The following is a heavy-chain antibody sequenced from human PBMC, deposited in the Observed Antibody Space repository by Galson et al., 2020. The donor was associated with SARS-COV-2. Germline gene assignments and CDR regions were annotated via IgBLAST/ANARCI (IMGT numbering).Heavy chain of an antibody. Sequence: SQASETLSLTCAVYGGSFSDYYWSWIRQSPGRGLEWIGEITHSGSTSYNPSLKSRVTISVDTSKSQFSLKMRSVTAADTAVYYCAGGTRDITKIVGVRTSGSCDLDHGGQGTLGTVSS. D-gene: IGHD3-22*01. V-gene: IGHV4-34*01. CDR3: AGGTRDITKIVGVRTSGSCDLDH. CDR2: ITHSGST. J-gene: IGHJ4*02. CDR1: GGSFSDYY.